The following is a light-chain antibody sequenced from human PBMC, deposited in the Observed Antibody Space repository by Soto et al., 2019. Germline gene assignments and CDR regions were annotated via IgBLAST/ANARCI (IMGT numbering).Light chain of an antibody. J-gene: IGLJ2*01. V-gene: IGLV1-44*01. Sequence: QSVLTQPPSASGTPGQRVTISCSGSSSNIGTNTVNWYQQLPGTAPQLLIYHYNQRPSGVPDRFSGSKSGTSASLAISGLQSEDEADYYCAAWDDSLNGGVVFGGGTKLTVL. CDR3: AAWDDSLNGGVV. CDR2: HYN. CDR1: SSNIGTNT.